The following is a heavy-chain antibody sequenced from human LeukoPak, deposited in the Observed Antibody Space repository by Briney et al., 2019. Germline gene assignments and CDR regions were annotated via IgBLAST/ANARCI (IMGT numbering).Heavy chain of an antibody. CDR2: IYYSGST. Sequence: SETLSLTCTVSGGSISSYYWSWIRQPPGKGLEWIGYIYYSGSTNYNPSLKSRVTISVDTSKNQFSLKLSSVTAADTAVYYCARGERTYYDPPNWFDPWGQGTLVTVSS. CDR1: GGSISSYY. D-gene: IGHD3-3*01. V-gene: IGHV4-59*01. CDR3: ARGERTYYDPPNWFDP. J-gene: IGHJ5*02.